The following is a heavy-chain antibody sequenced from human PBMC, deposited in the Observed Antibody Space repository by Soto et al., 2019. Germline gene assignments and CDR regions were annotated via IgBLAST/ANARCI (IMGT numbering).Heavy chain of an antibody. CDR3: ARGRYCLTGRCFPNWFDS. D-gene: IGHD7-27*01. Sequence: SETLSLTCSVSGDSISNLDYFWAWIRQPPGQALEYIGYIYKSATTYYNPSFETRVAISVDTSKSQFSLNVTSVTAADTAVYFCARGRYCLTGRCFPNWFDSWGQGALVTVSS. CDR1: GDSISNLDYF. V-gene: IGHV4-30-4*01. J-gene: IGHJ5*01. CDR2: IYKSATT.